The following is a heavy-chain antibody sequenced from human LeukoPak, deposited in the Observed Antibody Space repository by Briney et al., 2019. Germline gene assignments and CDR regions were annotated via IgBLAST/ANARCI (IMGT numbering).Heavy chain of an antibody. D-gene: IGHD1-1*01. Sequence: GGSVRLSYAASEFTFTTWGMQWVRQAPARGLEGVAFIYYDGSNIYYADYVKGRFTISRDISKNTLYLQMGSLRAADTAIYYCARDWKTNSFDYWGQGHLVPVSS. CDR1: EFTFTTWG. V-gene: IGHV3-33*01. CDR2: IYYDGSNI. CDR3: ARDWKTNSFDY. J-gene: IGHJ4*02.